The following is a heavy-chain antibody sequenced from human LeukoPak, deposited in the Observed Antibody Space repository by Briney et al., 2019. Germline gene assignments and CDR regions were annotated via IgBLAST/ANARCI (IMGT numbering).Heavy chain of an antibody. V-gene: IGHV1-69*05. D-gene: IGHD6-19*01. CDR2: IIPMFRTG. CDR1: GGTFSNYA. Sequence: SVKVSCKASGGTFSNYAISWVRQAPGQGLEWMGGIIPMFRTGNYAQKFQGGVTITTDESTNTAYMELSSLRSEDTAVYYCARGGEPPSATSGWYYCVYWGQGTLVTVSS. J-gene: IGHJ4*02. CDR3: ARGGEPPSATSGWYYCVY.